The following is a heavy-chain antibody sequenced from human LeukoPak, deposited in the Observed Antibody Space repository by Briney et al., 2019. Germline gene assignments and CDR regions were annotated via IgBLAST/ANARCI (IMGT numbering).Heavy chain of an antibody. CDR1: GFTFSSYS. V-gene: IGHV3-48*01. Sequence: GGSLRLSCAASGFTFSSYSMNWVRQAPGKGLEWVSYISSSSSTIYYADSVKGRFTISRDNAKNSLYLQMNSLRAEDTAVYYCASSYRGGYCSGGSCYSFDYYYYYMDVWGKGTTVTVSS. CDR2: ISSSSSTI. J-gene: IGHJ6*03. D-gene: IGHD2-15*01. CDR3: ASSYRGGYCSGGSCYSFDYYYYYMDV.